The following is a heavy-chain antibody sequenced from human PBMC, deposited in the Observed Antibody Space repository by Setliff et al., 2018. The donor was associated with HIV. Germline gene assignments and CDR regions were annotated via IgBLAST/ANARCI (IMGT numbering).Heavy chain of an antibody. CDR3: ARDRQFGRAWVFDY. CDR1: GDSISSSNW. V-gene: IGHV4-4*02. J-gene: IGHJ4*02. Sequence: SETLSLTCGVSGDSISSSNWWNWVRQSPGKGLEWIAEIYHKGNIHYNPSLRSRVTISLDKSKNQISLNLDSVTTADTAVYYCARDRQFGRAWVFDYWGQGMPVTVS. CDR2: IYHKGNI. D-gene: IGHD2-15*01.